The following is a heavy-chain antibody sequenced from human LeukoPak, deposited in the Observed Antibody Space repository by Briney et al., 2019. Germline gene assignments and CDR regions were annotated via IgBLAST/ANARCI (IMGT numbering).Heavy chain of an antibody. D-gene: IGHD7-27*01. CDR3: ARGAWGSHDY. Sequence: GGSLSLSCAASGFTFSNYWMHWVRQAPGKGLVWVSRINSDGGSTTYADSVKGRFSISRDNAKNTLYLQMNSLRAEDTAVYYCARGAWGSHDYWGQGTLVTVSS. CDR1: GFTFSNYW. J-gene: IGHJ4*02. CDR2: INSDGGST. V-gene: IGHV3-74*01.